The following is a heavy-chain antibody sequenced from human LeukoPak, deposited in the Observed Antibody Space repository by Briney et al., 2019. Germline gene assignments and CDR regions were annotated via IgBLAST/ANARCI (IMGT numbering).Heavy chain of an antibody. V-gene: IGHV4-39*07. J-gene: IGHJ6*03. CDR1: GGSISSSSYY. Sequence: SETLSLTCTVSGGSISSSSYYWGWIRQPPGKGLEWIGSIYYSGIPNYNPSLKSRVTMSIDTSKNQLSLNVNSVTAADTAVYYCARVMGASWFFYLDVWGKGTTVTVSS. CDR3: ARVMGASWFFYLDV. D-gene: IGHD3-16*02. CDR2: IYYSGIP.